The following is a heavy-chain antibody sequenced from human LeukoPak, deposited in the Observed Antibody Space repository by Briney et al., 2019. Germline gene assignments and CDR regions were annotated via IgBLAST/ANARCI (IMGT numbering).Heavy chain of an antibody. J-gene: IGHJ4*02. V-gene: IGHV3-7*03. CDR3: AKASGGYYYRNCDY. D-gene: IGHD3-22*01. CDR1: GSTFGNYY. CDR2: IKQDGSEK. Sequence: GGSLRLSCAASGSTFGNYYMSWVRQAPGKGLEWVANIKQDGSEKYYVDSVKGRFTISRDNAKNSLYLQMNSLRAEDTALYYCAKASGGYYYRNCDYWGQGTLVTVSS.